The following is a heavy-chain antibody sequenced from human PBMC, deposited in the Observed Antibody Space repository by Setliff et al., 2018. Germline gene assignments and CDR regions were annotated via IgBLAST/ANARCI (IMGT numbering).Heavy chain of an antibody. D-gene: IGHD3-16*01. CDR3: ARSMIQRNYYCGLDV. J-gene: IGHJ6*02. CDR1: GGSISSYF. V-gene: IGHV4-4*07. Sequence: PSETLSLTCSVSGGSISSYFWNWVRQPAGKGLEWIGRIYSNENTNYNPSLKSRVTMSIDTSKNQLSLKLSSVTAADTAVYYCARSMIQRNYYCGLDVWGQGTTVTV. CDR2: IYSNENT.